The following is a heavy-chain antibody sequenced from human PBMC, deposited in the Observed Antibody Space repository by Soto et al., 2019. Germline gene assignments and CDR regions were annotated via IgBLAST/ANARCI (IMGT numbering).Heavy chain of an antibody. CDR1: GGSINNNDYY. Sequence: QLQESGPGLVKPSQTLSLTCSVSGGSINNNDYYWSWIRQTPGMGLEWIGYVYYSGSSDYIPSLKSRLSMSIDKSKNQFHLKLNSVTAADTATYYCARMSYFYDKWYFDLWGRGTLVTVSS. CDR2: VYYSGSS. D-gene: IGHD3-22*01. V-gene: IGHV4-30-4*01. CDR3: ARMSYFYDKWYFDL. J-gene: IGHJ2*01.